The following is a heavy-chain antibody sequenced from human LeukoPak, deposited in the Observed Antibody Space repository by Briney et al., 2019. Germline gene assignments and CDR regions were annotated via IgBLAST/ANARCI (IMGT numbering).Heavy chain of an antibody. Sequence: SETLSLTCTVSGGSISSYYWSWIRRPAGKGLEWIGRIYTSGSTNYNPSLKSRVTMSVDTSKNQFSLKLSSVTAADTAVYYCARAKLETRYYYDFWSGYYDWFDPWGQGTLVTVSS. CDR1: GGSISSYY. V-gene: IGHV4-4*07. J-gene: IGHJ5*02. D-gene: IGHD3-3*01. CDR3: ARAKLETRYYYDFWSGYYDWFDP. CDR2: IYTSGST.